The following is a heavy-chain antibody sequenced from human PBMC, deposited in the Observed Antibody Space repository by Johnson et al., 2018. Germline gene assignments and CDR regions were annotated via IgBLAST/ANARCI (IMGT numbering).Heavy chain of an antibody. D-gene: IGHD1-26*01. Sequence: EVQLVESGGGLVQPGGSLRLSCAASGFTFSDHYMEWVRQAPGKGLEWVGRIRNKANTYTTEYAASVKGRFTISRDDSKNSVSLQMNSLGAEDTAIYYCAKSGGRGTYFFHYWGQGTLVTVSP. CDR2: IRNKANTYTT. CDR1: GFTFSDHY. CDR3: AKSGGRGTYFFHY. J-gene: IGHJ4*02. V-gene: IGHV3-72*01.